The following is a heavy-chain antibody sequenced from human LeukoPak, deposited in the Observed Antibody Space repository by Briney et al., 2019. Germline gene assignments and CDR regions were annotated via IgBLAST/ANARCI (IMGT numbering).Heavy chain of an antibody. J-gene: IGHJ5*01. D-gene: IGHD2-2*01. CDR2: IKQDGRKK. Sequence: GGSLRLSCAASGFTFSSYWMSWVRQAPGKGLEWVANIKQDGRKKYYVDSVKGRFTISRDNSRNTLYLHMNSLTSEDTAVYYCARGRCRSTSCYLGSWGQGTLVTVSS. CDR3: ARGRCRSTSCYLGS. V-gene: IGHV3-7*04. CDR1: GFTFSSYW.